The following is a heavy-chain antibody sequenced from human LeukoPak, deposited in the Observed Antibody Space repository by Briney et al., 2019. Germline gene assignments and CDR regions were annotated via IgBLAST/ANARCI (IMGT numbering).Heavy chain of an antibody. D-gene: IGHD7-27*01. CDR2: ISGTGTT. V-gene: IGHV4-59*08. J-gene: IGHJ6*03. Sequence: PSETLSLTCTVSGDSITPYYWSWIRQSPGGSLEYIGFISGTGTTNYNPSLRGRVSISVDTSKSQFSLKLKSVTAADSAIYYCTRTFTGAHYYSIPVWGAGTTVTVSS. CDR1: GDSITPYY. CDR3: TRTFTGAHYYSIPV.